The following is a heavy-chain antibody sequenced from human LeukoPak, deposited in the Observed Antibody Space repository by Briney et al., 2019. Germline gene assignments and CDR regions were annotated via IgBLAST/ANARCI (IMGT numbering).Heavy chain of an antibody. D-gene: IGHD3-16*02. CDR1: GYTFTGYY. Sequence: ASVKVSCKASGYTFTGYYMHWVRQAPGQGLEWMGWINPNSGGTNYAQKFQGRVTMTRDTSISTAYMELSRLRSDDTAVYYCARGPRAGMITFGGVIAYFDYWGQGALVTVSS. CDR3: ARGPRAGMITFGGVIAYFDY. CDR2: INPNSGGT. V-gene: IGHV1-2*02. J-gene: IGHJ4*02.